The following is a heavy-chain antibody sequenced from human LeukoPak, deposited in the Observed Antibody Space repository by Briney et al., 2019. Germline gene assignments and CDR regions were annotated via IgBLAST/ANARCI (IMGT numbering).Heavy chain of an antibody. CDR3: ARLATFGDFSD. Sequence: SETLSLTCTVSGDSISGYYWSWVRQPPGKGLEWIGYIFHSGSTKYNPSLESRVTISIDTSKNQFSLRLSSVTAADTAVYYCARLATFGDFSDWGQGTLVTVSS. J-gene: IGHJ4*02. CDR2: IFHSGST. V-gene: IGHV4-59*08. D-gene: IGHD4-17*01. CDR1: GDSISGYY.